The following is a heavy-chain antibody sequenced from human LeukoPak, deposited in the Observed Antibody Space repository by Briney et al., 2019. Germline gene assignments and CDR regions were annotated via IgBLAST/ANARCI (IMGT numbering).Heavy chain of an antibody. Sequence: PGGSLRLSCAASGFTFSSYAMSWVRQAPGKGLERVAALSGSNGNTYYADSVKGRFTISRDNSKNTLYLQMNSLRAEDTAVYYCAKDLDGAVATISAFGAEYFQHWGQGTLVTVSS. D-gene: IGHD5-24*01. CDR1: GFTFSSYA. CDR2: LSGSNGNT. V-gene: IGHV3-23*01. J-gene: IGHJ1*01. CDR3: AKDLDGAVATISAFGAEYFQH.